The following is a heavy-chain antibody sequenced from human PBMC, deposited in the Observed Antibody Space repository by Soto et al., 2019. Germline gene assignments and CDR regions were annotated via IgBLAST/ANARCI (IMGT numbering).Heavy chain of an antibody. CDR3: ATVAYDFWSGYFIGFDY. J-gene: IGHJ4*02. V-gene: IGHV1-24*01. CDR1: GYTLTELS. Sequence: AASVKVSCKVSGYTLTELSMHWVRQAPGKGLEWMGGFDPEDGETIYAQKFQGRVTMTEDTSTDTAYMELSSLRSEDTAVYYCATVAYDFWSGYFIGFDYWGQGTLVTVSS. CDR2: FDPEDGET. D-gene: IGHD3-3*01.